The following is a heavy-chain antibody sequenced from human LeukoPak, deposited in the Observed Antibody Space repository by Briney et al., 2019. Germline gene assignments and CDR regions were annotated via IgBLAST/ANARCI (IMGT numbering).Heavy chain of an antibody. D-gene: IGHD6-19*01. CDR1: GGSINNYY. J-gene: IGHJ5*02. V-gene: IGHV4-59*12. Sequence: SETLSLTCTVSGGSINNYYWSWIRQPPGKGLEWIGYIYYSGNTNYNPSLKSRVTISVDTSKNQFSLKLSSVTAADTAVYYCARVSQQWLVRNWFDPWGQGTLSPSPQ. CDR3: ARVSQQWLVRNWFDP. CDR2: IYYSGNT.